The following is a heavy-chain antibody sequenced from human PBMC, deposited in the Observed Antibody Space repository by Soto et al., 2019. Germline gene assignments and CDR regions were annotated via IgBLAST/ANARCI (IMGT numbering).Heavy chain of an antibody. CDR2: IYYSGST. J-gene: IGHJ4*02. Sequence: QVQLQESGPGLVKPSQTLSLTCTVSGGSISSGDYYWSWIRQPPGKGLEWIGYIYYSGSTYYNPSLKSRVTIAVDTSKNQFSLKLSSVTAADTAVYCCASNSSGYTFYDYWGQGTLVTVSS. D-gene: IGHD5-18*01. V-gene: IGHV4-30-4*01. CDR1: GGSISSGDYY. CDR3: ASNSSGYTFYDY.